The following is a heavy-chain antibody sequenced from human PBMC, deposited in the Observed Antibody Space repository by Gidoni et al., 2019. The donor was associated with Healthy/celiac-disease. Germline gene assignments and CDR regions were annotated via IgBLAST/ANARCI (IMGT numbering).Heavy chain of an antibody. Sequence: QLQLQVLGPVLVDPPETLSLTCTVSGGSLSSYYWSWTRQPPGKGLEWIGYIYYRGSTNYSPSLKSRVTISVDTSKNQYSLKLSSVTAADTAVYYCARLNSGYDSSAFDIWGQGTMVTVSS. CDR2: IYYRGST. V-gene: IGHV4-59*08. J-gene: IGHJ3*02. CDR1: GGSLSSYY. CDR3: ARLNSGYDSSAFDI. D-gene: IGHD5-12*01.